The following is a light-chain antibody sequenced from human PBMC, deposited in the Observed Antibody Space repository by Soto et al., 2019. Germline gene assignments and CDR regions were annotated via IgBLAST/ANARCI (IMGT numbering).Light chain of an antibody. Sequence: EIMMRQSPDTLSVSPGERATVAGSCSQSISSDFAWFQLKPGQAPRLLIYGASTRAPDVPDRFSGSGSGTEFTLTISSLQSEDFAVYYCQQYNNWPPITFGQGTRLEIK. V-gene: IGKV3-15*01. CDR2: GAS. CDR3: QQYNNWPPIT. J-gene: IGKJ5*01. CDR1: QSISSD.